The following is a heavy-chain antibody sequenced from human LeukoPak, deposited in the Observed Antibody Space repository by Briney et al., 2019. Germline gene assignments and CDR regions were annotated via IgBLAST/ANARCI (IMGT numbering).Heavy chain of an antibody. V-gene: IGHV3-30*04. D-gene: IGHD1-26*01. CDR1: GFTFSSYV. CDR3: ARDKAVGPTLLDY. CDR2: ISYDGSNE. J-gene: IGHJ4*02. Sequence: PGGSLRLSCAASGFTFSSYVMHWVRQAPGKGLEWVAIISYDGSNEYYADSVKGRFTISRDNSKNTLFLQMNSLRAEDTAVYYCARDKAVGPTLLDYWGQGTLVTVSS.